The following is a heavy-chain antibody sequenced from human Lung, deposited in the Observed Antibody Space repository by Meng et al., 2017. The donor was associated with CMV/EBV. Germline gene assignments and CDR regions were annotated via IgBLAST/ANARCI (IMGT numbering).Heavy chain of an antibody. J-gene: IGHJ2*01. CDR3: ARDAGGSSSSGYFDL. CDR1: GGTFSSYA. D-gene: IGHD6-6*01. V-gene: IGHV1-69*05. CDR2: IIPIFGTA. Sequence: SXXVSXKASGGTFSSYAISWVRQAPGQGLEWMGGIIPIFGTANYAQKFQGRVTITTDESTSTAYMELSSLRSEDTAVYYCARDAGGSSSSGYFDLWGVGTLVTVSS.